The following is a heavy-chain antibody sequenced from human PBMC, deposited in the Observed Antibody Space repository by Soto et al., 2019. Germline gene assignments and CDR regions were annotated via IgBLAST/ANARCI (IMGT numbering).Heavy chain of an antibody. J-gene: IGHJ6*02. CDR2: IYWDDDE. CDR1: GFSLNTGGVG. D-gene: IGHD3-10*01. V-gene: IGHV2-5*02. Sequence: ITLKESGPTLVKPTQTLTLTCTFSGFSLNTGGVGVGWVRQPRGKAMEWLALIYWDDDERYRPSLRSRLNITKVTINNQVALTMTNMDPEDTATYYCVRNWRYYGGDYYYGMDAWGQGTTVTVSS. CDR3: VRNWRYYGGDYYYGMDA.